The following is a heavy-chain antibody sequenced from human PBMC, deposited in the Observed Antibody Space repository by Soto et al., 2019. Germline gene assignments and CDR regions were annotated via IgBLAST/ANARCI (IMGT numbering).Heavy chain of an antibody. Sequence: PGGSLRLSCVGSGFTFSSYGMHWVRQAPGKGLECVAVISDTGSSHYYAASVEGRFTISRENSKNTLSLHMDRLRVEDTAVYYCVKDLGTPPYYFDYWGQGTLVTVSS. CDR1: GFTFSSYG. J-gene: IGHJ4*02. CDR3: VKDLGTPPYYFDY. V-gene: IGHV3-30*18. CDR2: ISDTGSSH.